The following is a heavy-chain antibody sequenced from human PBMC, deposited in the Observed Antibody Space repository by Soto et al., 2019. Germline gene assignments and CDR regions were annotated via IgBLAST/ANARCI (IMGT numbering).Heavy chain of an antibody. CDR1: GFTFSSYG. V-gene: IGHV3-74*03. CDR3: ATAEVNY. CDR2: MTGDGRTT. J-gene: IGHJ4*02. Sequence: VGSLRLSCAASGFTFSSYGMHWVRQPPGKGPEWVSRMTGDGRTTQYADSVKGRFTASRDNAKSTLYLQMNSLRAEDTAVYYCATAEVNYWGPATLVTVSS.